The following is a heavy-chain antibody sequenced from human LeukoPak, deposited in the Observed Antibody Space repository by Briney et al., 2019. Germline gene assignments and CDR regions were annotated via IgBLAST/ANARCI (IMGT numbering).Heavy chain of an antibody. CDR1: GLIFSSYD. V-gene: IGHV3-7*04. CDR3: ARPLGYCSGGSCYSCGYFDY. Sequence: GGSLRLSCAASGLIFSSYDMSWVRQAPGKGLEWVANIKQDGSETYYADSVKGRFTISRDNAKNSLFLQINSLSAEDTAVYYCARPLGYCSGGSCYSCGYFDYWGQGTLVTVSS. D-gene: IGHD2-15*01. J-gene: IGHJ4*02. CDR2: IKQDGSET.